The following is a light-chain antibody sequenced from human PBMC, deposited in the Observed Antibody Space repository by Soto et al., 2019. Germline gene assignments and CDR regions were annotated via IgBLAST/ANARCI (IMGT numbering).Light chain of an antibody. V-gene: IGLV2-14*01. J-gene: IGLJ3*02. CDR2: EVS. CDR3: SSYTSSSTPWV. Sequence: QSALTQPASVSGSPGQSITISCTGTSSDVGGYNYVSWYQQHPGKAPKLMIYEVSNRPSGVSNRFSGSESGNTASLTISGLQAEDEADYDCSSYTSSSTPWVFGGGTKHTVL. CDR1: SSDVGGYNY.